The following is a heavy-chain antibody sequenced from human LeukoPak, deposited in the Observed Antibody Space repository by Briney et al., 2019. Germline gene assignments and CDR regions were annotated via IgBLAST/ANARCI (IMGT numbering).Heavy chain of an antibody. Sequence: GASVKVSCKASDYTFTSHGFSWVRQAPGQGLEWMGWISAYNGNTAYAQNLQARVTMTTDASTSTAYMELRSLRSEDTAVYYCARGLIVEDAFDIWGQGTMVTVSS. V-gene: IGHV1-18*01. D-gene: IGHD3-22*01. CDR2: ISAYNGNT. J-gene: IGHJ3*02. CDR1: DYTFTSHG. CDR3: ARGLIVEDAFDI.